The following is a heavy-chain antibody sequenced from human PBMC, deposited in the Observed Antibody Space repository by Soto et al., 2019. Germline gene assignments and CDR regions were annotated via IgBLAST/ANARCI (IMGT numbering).Heavy chain of an antibody. CDR1: GYTFTSYG. J-gene: IGHJ4*02. CDR3: ATVVAAGSDY. V-gene: IGHV1-18*01. D-gene: IGHD6-13*01. Sequence: ASVKVSCKASGYTFTSYGISWVRQAPGQGLEWMGLLIPYNGDRIYAQKFQGRVILTTDTATNTAYMELGSLRSEDTAVYYCATVVAAGSDYWGQGTLVTVSS. CDR2: LIPYNGDR.